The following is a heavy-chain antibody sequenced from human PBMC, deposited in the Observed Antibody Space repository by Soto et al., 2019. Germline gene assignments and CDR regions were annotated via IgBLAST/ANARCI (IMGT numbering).Heavy chain of an antibody. J-gene: IGHJ5*01. V-gene: IGHV3-7*01. Sequence: GYLRLSCAAYGFCLSPYCMTWVRQAPGKGLEWVASIKQDGSETYYLDSVKGRFTFSRDNAKNSLDLQKSRLGAEDTAVYYWARGFVGMHRRSNSSFDFWG. CDR1: GFCLSPYC. D-gene: IGHD5-18*01. CDR2: IKQDGSET. CDR3: ARGFVGMHRRSNSSFDF.